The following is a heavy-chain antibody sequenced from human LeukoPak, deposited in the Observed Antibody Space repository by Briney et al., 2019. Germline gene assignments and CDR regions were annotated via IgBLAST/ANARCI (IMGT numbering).Heavy chain of an antibody. D-gene: IGHD5-24*01. CDR1: GYSFTNYW. Sequence: GESLKISCKGSGYSFTNYWIGWVGQMPGKGLEWMGMIYCGDSDTRYSPSFQGQVTISADKSLSTAYLQWSSLKASDTAMYYCARRQKLRDAYNDEGGVDDWGQGTLVTVYS. V-gene: IGHV5-51*01. CDR3: ARRQKLRDAYNDEGGVDD. J-gene: IGHJ4*02. CDR2: IYCGDSDT.